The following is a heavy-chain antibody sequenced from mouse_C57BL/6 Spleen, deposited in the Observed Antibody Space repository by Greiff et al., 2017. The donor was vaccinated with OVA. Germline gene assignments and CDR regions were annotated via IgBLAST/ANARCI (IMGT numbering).Heavy chain of an antibody. CDR3: ARWDYYGSSDGDFDV. CDR2: IYPGDGDT. CDR1: GYAFSSSW. J-gene: IGHJ1*03. Sequence: VQLHQSGAELVKPGASVKISCKASGYAFSSSWMNWVKQRPGKGLEWIGKIYPGDGDTNYNGKFKGKSTLTAYKSSSTAYMQLSSLTSEYSAVYFCARWDYYGSSDGDFDVWGTGATVTVSS. D-gene: IGHD1-1*01. V-gene: IGHV1-80*01.